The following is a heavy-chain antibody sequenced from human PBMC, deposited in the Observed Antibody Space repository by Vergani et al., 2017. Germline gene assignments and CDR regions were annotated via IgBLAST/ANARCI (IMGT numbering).Heavy chain of an antibody. V-gene: IGHV3-23*01. CDR1: GFTFSSYA. J-gene: IGHJ4*02. CDR3: ASSSSWYDY. Sequence: EVQLLESGGGLVQPGGSLRLSCAASGFTFSSYAMSWVRQAPGKGLEWVSAISGSGGSTYYSDSVKGRFTLSRDNSKKTLYLQMNSLRAEDTAVYYCASSSSWYDYWGQGTLVTVSS. D-gene: IGHD6-13*01. CDR2: ISGSGGST.